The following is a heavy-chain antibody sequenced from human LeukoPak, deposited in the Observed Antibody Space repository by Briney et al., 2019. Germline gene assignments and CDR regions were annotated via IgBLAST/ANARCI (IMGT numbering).Heavy chain of an antibody. CDR1: GFTFSSYG. CDR3: ARRDYDENAFDI. CDR2: INWNGGST. D-gene: IGHD4-17*01. J-gene: IGHJ3*02. V-gene: IGHV3-20*04. Sequence: GGSLRLSCAASGFTFSSYGMSWVRQAPGKGLEWVSGINWNGGSTGYADSVKGRFTISRDNAKNSLYLQMNSLRAEDTALYYCARRDYDENAFDIWGQGTMVTVSS.